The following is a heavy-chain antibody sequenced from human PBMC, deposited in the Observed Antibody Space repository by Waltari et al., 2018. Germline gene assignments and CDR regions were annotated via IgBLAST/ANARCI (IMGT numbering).Heavy chain of an antibody. CDR2: IAYDGSNK. CDR3: AREPDSYDFWSGSDDAFDI. CDR1: GFTFSSYA. Sequence: QVQLVESGGGVVQPGRSLSLSCAASGFTFSSYAMHWVRQAPVKGMGWVAVIAYDGSNKYYADSVKGRFTISRDNSKNTLYLQMNSLRAEDTAVYYCAREPDSYDFWSGSDDAFDIWGQGTMVTVSS. V-gene: IGHV3-30-3*01. J-gene: IGHJ3*02. D-gene: IGHD3-3*01.